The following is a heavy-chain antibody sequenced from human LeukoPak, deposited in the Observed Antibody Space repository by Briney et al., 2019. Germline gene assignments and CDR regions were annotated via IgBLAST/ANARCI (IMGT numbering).Heavy chain of an antibody. Sequence: ETLSLTCTVSGGSIGGYYWSWVRQAPGEGLEWVSAISGSGGSTYYADSVKGRFTISRDNSKNTLYLQMNSLRAEDTAVYYCAKDLSTRSGWHDTKPWGQGTLVTVSS. J-gene: IGHJ5*02. CDR2: ISGSGGST. V-gene: IGHV3-23*01. CDR1: GGSIGGYY. D-gene: IGHD6-19*01. CDR3: AKDLSTRSGWHDTKP.